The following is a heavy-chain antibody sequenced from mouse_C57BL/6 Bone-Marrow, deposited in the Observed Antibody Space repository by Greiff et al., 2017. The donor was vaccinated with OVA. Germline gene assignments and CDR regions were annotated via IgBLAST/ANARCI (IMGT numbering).Heavy chain of an antibody. V-gene: IGHV1-69*01. CDR2: IDPSDSYT. J-gene: IGHJ1*03. D-gene: IGHD1-1*01. CDR3: ARSRDYYGSSYTLYFDV. Sequence: QVQLKQPGAELVMPGASVKLSCKASGYTFTSYWMHWVKQRPGQGLEWIGEIDPSDSYTNYNQKFKGKSTLTVDKSSSTAYMQLSSLTSEDSAVYYCARSRDYYGSSYTLYFDVWGTGTTVTVSS. CDR1: GYTFTSYW.